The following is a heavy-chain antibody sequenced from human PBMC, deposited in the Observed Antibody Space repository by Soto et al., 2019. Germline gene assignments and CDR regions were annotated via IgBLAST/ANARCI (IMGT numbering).Heavy chain of an antibody. Sequence: QVQLQESGPGLVKPSEALSLTCTVSGGSINSYYWNWVRQPPGRGLQWIGFMYFSGTTNYHPSLKRRITMSVDTSKNQFVLTLTSVTAGDTAVYYGARQPRSLSRMDVWGKGTTVTVSS. V-gene: IGHV4-59*08. CDR2: MYFSGTT. CDR3: ARQPRSLSRMDV. J-gene: IGHJ6*03. D-gene: IGHD3-9*01. CDR1: GGSINSYY.